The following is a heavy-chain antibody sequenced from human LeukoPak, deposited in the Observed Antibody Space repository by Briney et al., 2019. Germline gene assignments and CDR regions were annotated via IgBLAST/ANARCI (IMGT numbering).Heavy chain of an antibody. J-gene: IGHJ4*02. V-gene: IGHV3-74*01. Sequence: GGSLRLSCGASGFTFSSYWMHWVRQAPGKGLVWVSRINSDGSSTNYADSVEGRFAISRDNAKNTLYLQMNSLRAEDTAVYYCTTGGYTYGSLVDYWGQGTLVTVSS. CDR3: TTGGYTYGSLVDY. CDR2: INSDGSST. CDR1: GFTFSSYW. D-gene: IGHD5-18*01.